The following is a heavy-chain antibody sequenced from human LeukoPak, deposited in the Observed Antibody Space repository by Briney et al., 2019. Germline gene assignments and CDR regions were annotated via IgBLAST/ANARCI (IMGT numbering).Heavy chain of an antibody. CDR2: TYYNGRA. CDR3: TRDSGTTGEVKFDP. J-gene: IGHJ5*02. V-gene: IGHV4-59*12. CDR1: GDSITNSY. D-gene: IGHD3-10*01. Sequence: PSETLSLTCTVSGDSITNSYWSWFRQPPGKGLEWITYTYYNGRANYNPSLKSRVSISVDTSKNQFSLKLTSVTAADTAVYYCTRDSGTTGEVKFDPWGQGTLVTVSS.